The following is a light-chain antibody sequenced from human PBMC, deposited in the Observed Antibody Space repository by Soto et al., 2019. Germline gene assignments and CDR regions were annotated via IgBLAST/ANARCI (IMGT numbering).Light chain of an antibody. CDR3: LQYHAYSRP. J-gene: IGKJ1*01. CDR1: QSISTW. Sequence: DIQMTQSPSTLSASVGDRVTITCRASQSISTWLAWYQQRSGKAPQLLIYDASGLQSGVPSRFSGSGSGTEFTLTISSLKPDDFATYFCLQYHAYSRPFVPGTRVEI. V-gene: IGKV1-5*01. CDR2: DAS.